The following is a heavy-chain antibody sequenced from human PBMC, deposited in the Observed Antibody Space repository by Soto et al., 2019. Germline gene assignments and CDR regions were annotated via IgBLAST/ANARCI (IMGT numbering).Heavy chain of an antibody. V-gene: IGHV3-7*03. D-gene: IGHD3-22*01. CDR2: IKEDGSTK. CDR3: AREMHPSSGWGDIEF. J-gene: IGHJ4*02. CDR1: GFTFSRSW. Sequence: GGSLRLSCAASGFTFSRSWMSWVRQAPGKGLDWVANIKEDGSTKIYGDSVKGRFTISRDNAENSLFLQMNSLRAEDTAVYYCAREMHPSSGWGDIEFWGQGTLVTVSS.